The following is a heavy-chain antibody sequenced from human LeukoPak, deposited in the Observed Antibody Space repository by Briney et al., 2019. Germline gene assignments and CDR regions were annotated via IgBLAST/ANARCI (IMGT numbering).Heavy chain of an antibody. D-gene: IGHD5-18*01. J-gene: IGHJ2*01. Sequence: PGGSLRLSCAASGFTISTYAMTWVRQAPGKGLEWVSSITSSGATTYYADSVKGRFTISRDISKNTLYLQMNSLTAEDSAVYYCAKVQHLIQLWSSAIAYFDLWGRGTLVTVSS. CDR2: ITSSGATT. CDR1: GFTISTYA. V-gene: IGHV3-23*01. CDR3: AKVQHLIQLWSSAIAYFDL.